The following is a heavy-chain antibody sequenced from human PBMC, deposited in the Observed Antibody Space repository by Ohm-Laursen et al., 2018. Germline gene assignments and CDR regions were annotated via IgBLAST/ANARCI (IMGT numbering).Heavy chain of an antibody. Sequence: ASVKVSCKASGYTFTGYYMHWVRQAPGQGLEWMGWINPNSGGTNYAQKFQGRVTMTRDTPISTAYMELSRLRSDDTAVYYCAILRDIVVVPAANPLDYWGQGTLVTVSS. V-gene: IGHV1-2*02. CDR2: INPNSGGT. D-gene: IGHD2-2*01. CDR3: AILRDIVVVPAANPLDY. CDR1: GYTFTGYY. J-gene: IGHJ4*02.